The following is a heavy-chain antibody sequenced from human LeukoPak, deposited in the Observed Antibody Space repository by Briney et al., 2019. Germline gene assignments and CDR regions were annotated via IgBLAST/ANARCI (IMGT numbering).Heavy chain of an antibody. J-gene: IGHJ4*02. D-gene: IGHD2-15*01. CDR3: ARQKPSTFRQYGRGRPLDS. CDR2: INQSGNS. CDR1: GGSLSGSY. V-gene: IGHV4-34*01. Sequence: PSETLSLTCDVEGGSLSGSYWTWIRQSPEKRLEWIGEINQSGNSNYNPSLKSRVTLLVDTSKNQFSLRLTSVTAADTAVYFCARQKPSTFRQYGRGRPLDSWGQGTLVTVSS.